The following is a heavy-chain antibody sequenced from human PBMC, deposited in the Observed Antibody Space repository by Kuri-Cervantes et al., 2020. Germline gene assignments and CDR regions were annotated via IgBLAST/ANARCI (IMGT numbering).Heavy chain of an antibody. Sequence: SGPTLVKPTQTLTLTCTFSGFSLSTSGVGVGSIRQPPGKALEWLALIYRDDDKRYSPSLKSRLTITKDTSKNQVVLTMTNMDPVDTATYYCAHRRTGYSSSWSWFDPWGQGTLVTVSS. CDR3: AHRRTGYSSSWSWFDP. CDR2: IYRDDDK. J-gene: IGHJ5*02. V-gene: IGHV2-5*02. D-gene: IGHD6-13*01. CDR1: GFSLSTSGVG.